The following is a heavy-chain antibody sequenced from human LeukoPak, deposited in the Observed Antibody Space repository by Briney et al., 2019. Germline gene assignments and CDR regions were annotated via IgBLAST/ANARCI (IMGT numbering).Heavy chain of an antibody. CDR3: ARRATDSRGIDY. D-gene: IGHD6-13*01. J-gene: IGHJ4*02. Sequence: GGAPRLSCVPSRFTLRNYAMIWVRQGPGEGLEWGSSIDIRGGRTDYADSVKGRFTISRDTSKNTLYWQMTSLRGEDTAVYYCARRATDSRGIDYWGQGTLVTVSS. CDR2: IDIRGGRT. CDR1: RFTLRNYA. V-gene: IGHV3-23*01.